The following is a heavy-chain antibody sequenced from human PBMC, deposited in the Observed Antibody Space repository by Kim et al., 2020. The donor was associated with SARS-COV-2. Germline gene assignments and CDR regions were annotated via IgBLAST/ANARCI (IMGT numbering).Heavy chain of an antibody. J-gene: IGHJ4*02. Sequence: GGSLRLSCAASGFTFSDYYMSWIRQAPGKGLEWVSYISSSGSTIYYADSVKGRFTISRDNAKNSLYLQMNSLRAEDTAVYYCARFEYYYGSGSYYPDYWGQGTLVTVSS. CDR2: ISSSGSTI. D-gene: IGHD3-10*01. V-gene: IGHV3-11*04. CDR3: ARFEYYYGSGSYYPDY. CDR1: GFTFSDYY.